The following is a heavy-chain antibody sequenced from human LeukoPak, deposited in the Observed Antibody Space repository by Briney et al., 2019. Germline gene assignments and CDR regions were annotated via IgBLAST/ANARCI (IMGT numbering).Heavy chain of an antibody. D-gene: IGHD3-22*01. CDR1: GVTVSSNY. Sequence: GGSLRLSCAASGVTVSSNYMSWVRQAPGKGLEWVSVIYSGGSTYYADSVKGRFTISRDNSKNTLYLQMNSLRAEDTAVYYCALRRDYYDSSGYYQYYFDYWGQGTLVTVSS. V-gene: IGHV3-53*01. CDR3: ALRRDYYDSSGYYQYYFDY. CDR2: IYSGGST. J-gene: IGHJ4*02.